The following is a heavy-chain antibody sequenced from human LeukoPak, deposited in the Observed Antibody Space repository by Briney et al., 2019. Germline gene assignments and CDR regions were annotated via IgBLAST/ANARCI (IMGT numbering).Heavy chain of an antibody. V-gene: IGHV3-9*01. CDR3: AKGSVVVTATTFGY. CDR2: ISWNSGSI. D-gene: IGHD2-21*02. Sequence: GGSLRLSCAASGFTFDDYAMHWVRQAPGKGLEWVSGISWNSGSIGYADSVKGRFTISRDNAKNSLYLQMNSLRAEDTALYYCAKGSVVVTATTFGYWGQGTLVTVSS. CDR1: GFTFDDYA. J-gene: IGHJ4*02.